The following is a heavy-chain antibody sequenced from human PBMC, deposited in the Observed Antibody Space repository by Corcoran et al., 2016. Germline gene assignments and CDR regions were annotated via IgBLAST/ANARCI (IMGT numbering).Heavy chain of an antibody. CDR2: IFSNDEK. Sequence: QVTVKESGPVLVKPTETLTLTCTVSGFSLSNSRMGVSWIRQPPGRALEWLAHIFSNDEKSYSTSLQSRLTISKDTAKSQVVLTMTHMDPGDTATYDCALFQRWLQVGGYSYDYWGQGTLVTVSS. V-gene: IGHV2-26*01. J-gene: IGHJ4*02. CDR3: ALFQRWLQVGGYSYDY. CDR1: GFSLSNSRMG. D-gene: IGHD5-18*01.